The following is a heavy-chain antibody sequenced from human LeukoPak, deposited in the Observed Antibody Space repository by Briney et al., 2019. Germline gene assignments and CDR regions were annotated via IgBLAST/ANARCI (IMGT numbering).Heavy chain of an antibody. CDR3: ASIVVVTTRYNWFDP. D-gene: IGHD3-22*01. J-gene: IGHJ5*02. CDR2: IYYSVST. Sequence: SQSLSLTCTVSGGSISGYYWSWIRQPPRKGLEWIGYIYYSVSTDYNPSLKSRVTISVDTSKNQFSLKLSSETDAHTAVYYCASIVVVTTRYNWFDPWGQGTLVTVSS. CDR1: GGSISGYY. V-gene: IGHV4-59*01.